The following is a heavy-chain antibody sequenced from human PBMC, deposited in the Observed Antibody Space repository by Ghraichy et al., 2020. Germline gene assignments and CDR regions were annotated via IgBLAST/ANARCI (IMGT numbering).Heavy chain of an antibody. CDR3: AKEGNYGRSYYNAMDV. CDR1: GFTFSSYG. D-gene: IGHD4-11*01. CDR2: ISYDGSNK. J-gene: IGHJ6*02. Sequence: GGSLRLSCAASGFTFSSYGMHWVRQAPGKGLEWVAVISYDGSNKYYADSVKGRFTISRDNSKNTLYLQMNSLRAEDTAVYYCAKEGNYGRSYYNAMDVWGQGTTVTVSS. V-gene: IGHV3-30*18.